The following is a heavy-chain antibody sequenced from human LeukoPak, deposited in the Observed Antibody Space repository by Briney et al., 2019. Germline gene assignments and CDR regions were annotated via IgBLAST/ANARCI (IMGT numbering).Heavy chain of an antibody. V-gene: IGHV4-34*09. CDR1: GGSFSGYY. Sequence: PSETLSLTCAVYGGSFSGYYWSWIRQPPGKGLEWIGYICYSGNTYYNPSLKSRVTISVDTSKNQFFLKLSSVTAADTAVYYCARDRSGGVGAFDIWGQGTMVTVSS. J-gene: IGHJ3*02. D-gene: IGHD2-8*02. CDR2: ICYSGNT. CDR3: ARDRSGGVGAFDI.